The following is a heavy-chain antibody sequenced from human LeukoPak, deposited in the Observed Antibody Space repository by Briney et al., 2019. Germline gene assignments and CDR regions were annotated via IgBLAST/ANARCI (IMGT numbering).Heavy chain of an antibody. Sequence: PGGSLRLSCAASGFTFSSYWMHWVRQAPGKGLVWVSRIKSDGSGTTYADSVKGRFTISRDNAKNSLYLQMNSLRAEDTAVYYCARDSWIQVWTQIDYWGQGTLVTVSS. J-gene: IGHJ4*02. CDR3: ARDSWIQVWTQIDY. CDR2: IKSDGSGT. V-gene: IGHV3-74*01. D-gene: IGHD5-18*01. CDR1: GFTFSSYW.